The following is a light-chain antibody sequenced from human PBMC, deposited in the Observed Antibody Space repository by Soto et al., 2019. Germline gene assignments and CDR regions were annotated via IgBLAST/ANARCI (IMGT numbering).Light chain of an antibody. CDR3: QQYDTYWT. Sequence: DIQMTQSPSTLSASVADRVTITCRASQSISSWLAWYQQKPGKAPKLLIYDASSLESGVPSRFSGSGSGTEFTLTISSLKPDDFATYYCQQYDTYWTFGQGTKVDIK. J-gene: IGKJ1*01. CDR2: DAS. V-gene: IGKV1-5*01. CDR1: QSISSW.